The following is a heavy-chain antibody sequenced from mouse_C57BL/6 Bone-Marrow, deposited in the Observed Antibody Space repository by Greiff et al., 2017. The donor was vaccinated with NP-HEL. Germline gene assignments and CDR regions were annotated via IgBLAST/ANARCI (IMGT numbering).Heavy chain of an antibody. V-gene: IGHV1-64*01. CDR1: GYTFTSYW. Sequence: QVHVKQPGAELVKPGASVKLSCKASGYTFTSYWMHWVKQRPGQGLEWIGMIHPNSGSTNYNEKFKSKATLTVDKSSSTAYMQLSSLTSEDSAVYYCARIYYDYGAYWGQGTLVTVSA. CDR3: ARIYYDYGAY. D-gene: IGHD2-4*01. J-gene: IGHJ3*01. CDR2: IHPNSGST.